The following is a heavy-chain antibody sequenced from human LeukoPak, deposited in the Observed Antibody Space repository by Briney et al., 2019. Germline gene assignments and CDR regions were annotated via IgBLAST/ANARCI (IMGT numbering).Heavy chain of an antibody. Sequence: GGSLRLSCTASGFTFGDYAMSWVRQAPGKGLEWVGRIKSKTDGGTTDYAAPVKGRFTISRDDSKNTLYLQMNSLKTEDTAVYYCTTPWELPPNHWGQGTLVTVSS. CDR1: GFTFGDYA. J-gene: IGHJ5*02. D-gene: IGHD1-26*01. CDR3: TTPWELPPNH. CDR2: IKSKTDGGTT. V-gene: IGHV3-15*01.